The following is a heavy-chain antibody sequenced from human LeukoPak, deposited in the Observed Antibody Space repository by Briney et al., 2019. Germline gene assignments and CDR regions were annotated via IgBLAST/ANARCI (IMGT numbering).Heavy chain of an antibody. V-gene: IGHV4-34*01. CDR1: GGSFSGYY. CDR2: INHSGST. D-gene: IGHD2-21*02. CDR3: AREPSVVVTANHAFDI. Sequence: SETLSLTCAVYGGSFSGYYWSWIRQPPGKGLEWIGEINHSGSTNYNPSLKSRVTISVDTSKNQFSLKLSSVTAADTAVYYCAREPSVVVTANHAFDIWGQGTMVTVSS. J-gene: IGHJ3*02.